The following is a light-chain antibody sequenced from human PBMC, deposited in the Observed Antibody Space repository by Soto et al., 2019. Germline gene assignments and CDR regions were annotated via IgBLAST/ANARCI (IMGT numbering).Light chain of an antibody. Sequence: QSALTQPASVSGSPGQSITISCTGTSSDVGGYNYVSWYQQHPGKAPKLMIYEVNNRPSGVSNRFSGSKSGNTASLTISGLQAEDEADYYCSSYTSSSTLVVLGGGTQLTVL. V-gene: IGLV2-14*01. CDR3: SSYTSSSTLVV. CDR1: SSDVGGYNY. J-gene: IGLJ2*01. CDR2: EVN.